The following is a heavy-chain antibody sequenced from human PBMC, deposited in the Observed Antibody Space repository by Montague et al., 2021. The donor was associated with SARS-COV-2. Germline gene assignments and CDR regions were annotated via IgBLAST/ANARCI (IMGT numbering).Heavy chain of an antibody. V-gene: IGHV4-39*01. CDR3: VAEWLAIYYFDF. CDR1: GGSISSSNYY. J-gene: IGHJ4*02. D-gene: IGHD6-19*01. CDR2: LFYSGSS. Sequence: SETLSPTCTVSGGSISSSNYYWGWIRQPPVKGLEWIGSLFYSGSSFYXPSLKSRVTISVDTSKNQFSLRLSFVTAADTAVYYCVAEWLAIYYFDFWGQGTLVTVSS.